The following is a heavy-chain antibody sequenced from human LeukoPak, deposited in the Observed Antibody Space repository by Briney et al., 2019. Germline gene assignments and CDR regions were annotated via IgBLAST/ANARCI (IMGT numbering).Heavy chain of an antibody. J-gene: IGHJ4*02. V-gene: IGHV3-30*02. CDR3: AKEVRIAARPVGDY. CDR1: GFTFSCYG. Sequence: GGPLRLSCGASGFTFSCYGMHWVRQAPGKGLEWVAFIRYDGSNKYYADSVKGRFTISRDNSKNTLYLQMNSLRAEDTAVYYCAKEVRIAARPVGDYWGQGTLVTVSS. D-gene: IGHD6-6*01. CDR2: IRYDGSNK.